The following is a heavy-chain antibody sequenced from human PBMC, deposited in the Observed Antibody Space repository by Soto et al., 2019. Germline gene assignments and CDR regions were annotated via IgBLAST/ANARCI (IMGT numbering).Heavy chain of an antibody. Sequence: GSLRLSCAASGFIFSSYAMTWVRQGLGKGLEWVSGISGNGGTTYYADSVKGRFIVSRDNSKSTLFLQMNSLRAEDSAIYYCAKRFAYSSGLDGFDIWGQGTMVTVSS. J-gene: IGHJ3*02. CDR1: GFIFSSYA. CDR2: ISGNGGTT. CDR3: AKRFAYSSGLDGFDI. D-gene: IGHD6-19*01. V-gene: IGHV3-23*01.